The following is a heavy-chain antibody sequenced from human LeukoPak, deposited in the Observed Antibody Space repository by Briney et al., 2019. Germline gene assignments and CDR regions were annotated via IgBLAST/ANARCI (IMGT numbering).Heavy chain of an antibody. CDR3: ARDMLGYCSSTSCQQGGY. CDR2: ISAYNGNT. V-gene: IGHV1-18*01. J-gene: IGHJ4*02. D-gene: IGHD2-2*01. Sequence: ASVKVSCKASGYTLTSYGISWVRQAPGQGLEWMGWISAYNGNTNYAQKLQGRVTMTTDTSMSTAYMELRSLRSDDTAVYYCARDMLGYCSSTSCQQGGYWGQGTLVTVSS. CDR1: GYTLTSYG.